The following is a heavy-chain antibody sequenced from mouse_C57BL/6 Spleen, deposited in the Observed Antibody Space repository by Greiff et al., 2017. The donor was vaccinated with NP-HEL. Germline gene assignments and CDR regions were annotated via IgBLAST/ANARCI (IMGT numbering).Heavy chain of an antibody. CDR3: VRDEVALFPFAY. V-gene: IGHV10-3*01. J-gene: IGHJ3*01. CDR2: IRSKSSNYAT. D-gene: IGHD3-3*01. Sequence: EVQRVESGGGLVQPKGSLKLSCAASGFTFNTYAMHWVRQAPGKGLEWVARIRSKSSNYATYYADSVKDRFTISRDDSQSMLYLQMNNLKTEDTAMYYCVRDEVALFPFAYWGQGTLVTVSA. CDR1: GFTFNTYA.